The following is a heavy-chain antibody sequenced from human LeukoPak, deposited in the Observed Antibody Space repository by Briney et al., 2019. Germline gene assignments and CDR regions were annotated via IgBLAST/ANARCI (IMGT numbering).Heavy chain of an antibody. D-gene: IGHD4-11*01. CDR3: AKDPDWGDYSNYGYYYMDV. CDR2: IRYDGSNK. Sequence: EGSLRLSCAASGFTVSSNYMSWVRQAPGKGLEWVAFIRYDGSNKYYADSVKGRFTISGDNSKNTLYLQMNSLRAEDTAVYYCAKDPDWGDYSNYGYYYMDVWGKGTTVTVSS. J-gene: IGHJ6*03. V-gene: IGHV3-30*02. CDR1: GFTVSSNY.